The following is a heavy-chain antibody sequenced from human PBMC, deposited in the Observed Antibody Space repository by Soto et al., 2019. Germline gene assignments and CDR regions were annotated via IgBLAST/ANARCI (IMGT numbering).Heavy chain of an antibody. V-gene: IGHV3-21*01. D-gene: IGHD1-26*01. CDR1: GFTFSSYS. Sequence: EVQLVESGGGLVKPGGSLRLSCAASGFTFSSYSMNWVRQAPGKGLEWVSSISSSSSYIYYADSVKGRFTISRDNAKNSLYLQMNSLRAEDTAVYYCARDLAEYSAAEGGLWGQGTLVTVSS. J-gene: IGHJ4*02. CDR3: ARDLAEYSAAEGGL. CDR2: ISSSSSYI.